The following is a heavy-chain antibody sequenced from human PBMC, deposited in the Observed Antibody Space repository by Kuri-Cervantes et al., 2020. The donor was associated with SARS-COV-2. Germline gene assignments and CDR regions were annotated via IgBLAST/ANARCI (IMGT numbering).Heavy chain of an antibody. D-gene: IGHD5-12*01. CDR1: GDTFNSYT. CDR3: ARGLKYQLLAPKFGLDV. J-gene: IGHJ6*02. CDR2: VIPMFNTA. V-gene: IGHV1-69*06. Sequence: SVKVSCKASGDTFNSYTFTWVRQAPGQGLEWVGGVIPMFNTANYAPKFRGRVTITAERSTNIVYMELRNLISEDTAMYYCARGLKYQLLAPKFGLDVWGQGTMGTESS.